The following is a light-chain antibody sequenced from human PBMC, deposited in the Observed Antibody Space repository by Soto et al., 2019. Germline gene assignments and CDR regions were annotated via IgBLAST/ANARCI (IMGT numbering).Light chain of an antibody. J-gene: IGKJ4*01. V-gene: IGKV1-5*03. Sequence: DIQMTQSPSTLSASTCRASQSISSWLAWYQQKPGKAPKLLIYKASSLESGVPSRFSGSGYGTEFTLTISSLQPDDFATYYCQQYNSYPSFGGGTKVEIK. CDR1: QSISSW. CDR2: KAS. CDR3: QQYNSYPS.